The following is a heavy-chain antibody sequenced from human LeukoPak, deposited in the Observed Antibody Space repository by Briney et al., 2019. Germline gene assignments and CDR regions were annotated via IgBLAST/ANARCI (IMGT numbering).Heavy chain of an antibody. D-gene: IGHD6-13*01. CDR1: GGTFSSYA. V-gene: IGHV1-69*01. Sequence: SVEVSCKASGGTFSSYAISWVRQAPGQGLEWMGGNIPIFGTANYAQKFQGRVTITADDSTSTAYMELSSLRSEDTAVYYCAREGARSSWSPRDLDYWGQGTLVTVSS. J-gene: IGHJ4*02. CDR2: NIPIFGTA. CDR3: AREGARSSWSPRDLDY.